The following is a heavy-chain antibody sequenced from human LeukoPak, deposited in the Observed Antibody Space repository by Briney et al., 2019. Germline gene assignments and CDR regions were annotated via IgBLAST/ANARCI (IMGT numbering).Heavy chain of an antibody. CDR2: IYSAGSI. V-gene: IGHV3-53*01. CDR1: GFTVSSNS. J-gene: IGHJ4*02. CDR3: ALQLWFGELSHFDY. D-gene: IGHD3-10*01. Sequence: GGSLRLSCTVSGFTVSSNSMSWVRQAPGKGLEWVSFIYSAGSIYYSDSVKGRFTISIDNSKNTLYLQMNSLRAEDTAVYYCALQLWFGELSHFDYWGQGTLVTVSS.